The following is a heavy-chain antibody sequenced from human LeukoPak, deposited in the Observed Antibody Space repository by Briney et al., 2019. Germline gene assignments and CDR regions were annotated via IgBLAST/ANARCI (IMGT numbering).Heavy chain of an antibody. D-gene: IGHD6-13*01. Sequence: GGSLSLSCAASGFTFSSYSMKGVREARGKGREGVSSISSSSSYIYYTDSVKGRFTISRDNAKNSLYLQMTSLRAEDTAVYYCARVSEGSSWYHPRYYYYGMDVWGKGTTVTVSS. CDR1: GFTFSSYS. V-gene: IGHV3-21*01. CDR2: ISSSSSYI. CDR3: ARVSEGSSWYHPRYYYYGMDV. J-gene: IGHJ6*04.